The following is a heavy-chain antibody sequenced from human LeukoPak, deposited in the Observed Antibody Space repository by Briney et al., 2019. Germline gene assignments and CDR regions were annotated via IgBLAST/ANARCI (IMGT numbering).Heavy chain of an antibody. CDR1: GFTLSSYS. J-gene: IGHJ3*02. Sequence: PGESLRLSCAASGFTLSSYSMSWVRHPPGEGLGWVSAISGSGGSTYYADSVKGRFTISRDNSKNTLYLQMNSLRAEDTAVYYCAKTFGWMSSAFDIWGQGTMVTVSS. D-gene: IGHD2/OR15-2a*01. CDR3: AKTFGWMSSAFDI. CDR2: ISGSGGST. V-gene: IGHV3-23*01.